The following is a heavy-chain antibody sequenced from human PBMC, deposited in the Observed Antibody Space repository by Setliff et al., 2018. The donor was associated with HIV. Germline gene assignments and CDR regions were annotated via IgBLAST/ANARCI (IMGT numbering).Heavy chain of an antibody. CDR3: ARGRMGLY. D-gene: IGHD1-26*01. Sequence: PSETLSLTCAVYGGSFSGYFWSWIRQPPGKGLEWIGEINHSGSTNYNPSLKSRVTISVDTSKNQFSLKLSSVTAADTAVYYCARGRMGLYWGQGTLVTSPQ. CDR2: INHSGST. J-gene: IGHJ4*02. CDR1: GGSFSGYF. V-gene: IGHV4-34*01.